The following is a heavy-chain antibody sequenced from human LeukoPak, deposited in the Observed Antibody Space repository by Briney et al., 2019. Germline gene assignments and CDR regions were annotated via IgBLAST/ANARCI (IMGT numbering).Heavy chain of an antibody. Sequence: SETLSLTCTVSGGSTSSGGYYLSWIREHPGKGLEWIVYIYYSGSTYYNPSLKSRVTISVDTSKNQFSLKLSSVTAADTAVYYCARLKGWFLTYYFDYWGQGTLVTVSS. CDR3: ARLKGWFLTYYFDY. V-gene: IGHV4-31*03. J-gene: IGHJ4*02. D-gene: IGHD2-15*01. CDR1: GGSTSSGGYY. CDR2: IYYSGST.